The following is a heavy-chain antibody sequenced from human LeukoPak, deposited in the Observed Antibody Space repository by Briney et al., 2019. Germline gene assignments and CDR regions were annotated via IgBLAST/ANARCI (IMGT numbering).Heavy chain of an antibody. Sequence: PGGSLRLSCAASGFTVGNNYMNWVRQAPGKGLEWVSLIFSHGETSYADSVKGRFTISRDNSKNTLYLQMNSLRAEDTAVYYCATLYDRDSSSWYGFNAFDIWGQGTMVTVSS. CDR2: IFSHGET. V-gene: IGHV3-66*01. CDR3: ATLYDRDSSSWYGFNAFDI. D-gene: IGHD6-13*01. J-gene: IGHJ3*02. CDR1: GFTVGNNY.